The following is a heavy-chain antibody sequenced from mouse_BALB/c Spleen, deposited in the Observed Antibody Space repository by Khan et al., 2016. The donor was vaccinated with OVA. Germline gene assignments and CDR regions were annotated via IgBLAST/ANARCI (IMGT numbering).Heavy chain of an antibody. D-gene: IGHD2-1*01. CDR3: ARGRGNMDY. J-gene: IGHJ4*01. CDR2: ISYSGST. Sequence: EVQLQESGPGLVKPSQSLSLTCTVTGYSITSDYAWNWIRQFPGNKLEWMGYISYSGSTSYNPSLKSRISITRDTSKNQFFLQLNSVTTEDTATYYCARGRGNMDYWGQGTSVTVS. CDR1: GYSITSDYA. V-gene: IGHV3-2*02.